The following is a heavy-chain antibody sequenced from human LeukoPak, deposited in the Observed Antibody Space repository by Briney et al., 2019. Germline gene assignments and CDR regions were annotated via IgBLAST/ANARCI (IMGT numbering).Heavy chain of an antibody. CDR3: ARVVYSHYWPEGMDV. V-gene: IGHV4-59*01. CDR2: IYNSETT. Sequence: SETLSLTCTVSGDSISSYYWSWIRQPPGKGLEWIGYIYNSETTNYNPSLESRVTISEDTSKDQFSLMLTSVTAADTAVYYCARVVYSHYWPEGMDVWGQGTTVTVSS. J-gene: IGHJ6*02. D-gene: IGHD4-11*01. CDR1: GDSISSYY.